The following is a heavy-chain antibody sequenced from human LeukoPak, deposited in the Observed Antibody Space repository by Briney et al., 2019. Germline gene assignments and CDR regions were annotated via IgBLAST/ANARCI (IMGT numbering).Heavy chain of an antibody. CDR3: ARIGYCSSTSCYYYGMDV. CDR1: EFTFSSYS. CDR2: ISSSSSYI. J-gene: IGHJ6*02. D-gene: IGHD2-2*01. V-gene: IGHV3-21*01. Sequence: GGSLRLSCAASEFTFSSYSMNWVRQAPGKGLERVSSISSSSSYIYYADSVKGRFTISRDNAKNSLYLQMNSLRAEDTAVYYCARIGYCSSTSCYYYGMDVWGQGTTVTVSS.